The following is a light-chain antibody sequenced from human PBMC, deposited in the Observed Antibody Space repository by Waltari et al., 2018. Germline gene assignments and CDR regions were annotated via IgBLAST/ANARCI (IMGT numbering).Light chain of an antibody. CDR1: QSVYTF. CDR3: QQRANWPPLT. CDR2: HAS. J-gene: IGKJ4*01. V-gene: IGKV3-11*01. Sequence: EVVLTQSPVTLSLSPGERATHSCRASQSVYTFLAWYQQKPGQAPRLLIYHASRRATGIPARFSGSGSGTDFTLTINSVEPEDFAVYYCQQRANWPPLTFGGGTKVEIK.